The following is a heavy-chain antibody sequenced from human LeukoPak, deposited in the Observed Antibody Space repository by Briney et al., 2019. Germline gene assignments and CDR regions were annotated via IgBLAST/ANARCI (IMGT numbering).Heavy chain of an antibody. D-gene: IGHD2-2*01. CDR2: IYYSGST. CDR1: GGSISSGDYY. CDR3: AREFVVVPAAILYGMDV. V-gene: IGHV4-61*08. J-gene: IGHJ6*02. Sequence: SQTLSLTCTVSGGSISSGDYYWSWIRQPPGKGLEWIGYIYYSGSTNYNPSLKSRVTISVDTSKNQFSLKLSSVTAADTAVYYCAREFVVVPAAILYGMDVWGQGTTVTVSS.